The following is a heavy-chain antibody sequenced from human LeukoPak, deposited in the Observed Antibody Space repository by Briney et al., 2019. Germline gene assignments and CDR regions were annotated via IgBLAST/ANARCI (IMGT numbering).Heavy chain of an antibody. Sequence: GGSLRLSCAASGFTLSTYGMHWVRQAPGKGLEWVAFIRSDGSNANYADSVKGRFTFSRDNSINTLYLQMNSLRPEDTAMYYCVKDSYRHRYYFDYWGQGTLVTVSS. V-gene: IGHV3-30*02. CDR2: IRSDGSNA. CDR3: VKDSYRHRYYFDY. J-gene: IGHJ4*02. CDR1: GFTLSTYG. D-gene: IGHD4-11*01.